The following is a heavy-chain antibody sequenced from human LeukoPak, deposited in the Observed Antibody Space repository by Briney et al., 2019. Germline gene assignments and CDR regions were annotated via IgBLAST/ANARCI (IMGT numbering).Heavy chain of an antibody. D-gene: IGHD6-19*01. Sequence: GGSLRLSCAASGFTFSSYGMHWVRQAPGKGLEWVAVISYDGSNKYYADSVKGRFTISRDNSKNTLYLQMNSLRAEDTAVYYCAKAIGIAVAGFDHWGQGTLVTVSS. CDR2: ISYDGSNK. CDR3: AKAIGIAVAGFDH. J-gene: IGHJ4*02. CDR1: GFTFSSYG. V-gene: IGHV3-30*18.